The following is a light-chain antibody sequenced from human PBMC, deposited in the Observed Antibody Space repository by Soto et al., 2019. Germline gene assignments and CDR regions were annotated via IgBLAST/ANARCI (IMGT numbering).Light chain of an antibody. V-gene: IGKV3-11*01. CDR1: QSVSSY. CDR2: DAS. J-gene: IGKJ2*01. Sequence: EIVLTQSPATLSLSPGERATLSCRASQSVSSYLAWYQQKLGQAPRLLIYDASNRATGIPARFSGSGSGTDFTLTISSLEPEDFAVYYCQQRSNWPSMYTFGQGTKLEIK. CDR3: QQRSNWPSMYT.